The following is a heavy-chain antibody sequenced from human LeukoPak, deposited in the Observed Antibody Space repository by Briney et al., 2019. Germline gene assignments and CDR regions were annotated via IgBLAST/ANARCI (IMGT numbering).Heavy chain of an antibody. Sequence: GGSLRLSCAASGFTFSSYAMSWVRQTPGKGLEWVSGISGNGGSTYYADSVKGRFTIYRDNSKNTLYLQMNSLRAEDTAVYYCANLRGYSYGYFDYWGQGTLVTVSS. V-gene: IGHV3-23*01. CDR2: ISGNGGST. J-gene: IGHJ4*02. CDR1: GFTFSSYA. CDR3: ANLRGYSYGYFDY. D-gene: IGHD5-18*01.